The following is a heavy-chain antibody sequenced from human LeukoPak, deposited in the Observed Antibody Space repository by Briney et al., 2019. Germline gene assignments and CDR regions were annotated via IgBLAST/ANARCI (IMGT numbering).Heavy chain of an antibody. Sequence: PGGSLRLSCAASGFTFSSYAMSWVRQAPGKGLEWVSAISGSGGSTYYADSVKGRFTISRDNSKNTLYLQMNSLRAEDTAVYYCAKRPPVVGAGAGAFDIWGQGTMVTVSS. CDR1: GFTFSSYA. CDR3: AKRPPVVGAGAGAFDI. CDR2: ISGSGGST. D-gene: IGHD1-26*01. V-gene: IGHV3-23*01. J-gene: IGHJ3*02.